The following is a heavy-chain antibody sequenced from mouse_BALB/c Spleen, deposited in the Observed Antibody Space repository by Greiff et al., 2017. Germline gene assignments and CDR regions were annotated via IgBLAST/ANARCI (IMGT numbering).Heavy chain of an antibody. J-gene: IGHJ4*01. CDR3: ARCGNYEGAMDY. D-gene: IGHD2-1*01. CDR2: INPSSGYT. V-gene: IGHV1-4*02. Sequence: QVQLQQSAAELARPGASVKMSCKASGYTFTSYTMHWVKQRPGQGLEWIGYINPSSGYTEYNQKFKDKTTLTADKSSSTACMQLSSLTSEDSAVYYCARCGNYEGAMDYWGQGTSVTVSS. CDR1: GYTFTSYT.